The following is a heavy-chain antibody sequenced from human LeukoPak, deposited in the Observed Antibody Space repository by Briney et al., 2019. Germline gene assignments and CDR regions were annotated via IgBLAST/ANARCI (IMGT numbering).Heavy chain of an antibody. CDR1: GFTFSNAW. V-gene: IGHV3-15*01. CDR2: IKSKTDGGTT. Sequence: PGGSLRLSCAASGFTFSNAWMSWVRQAPGKGLEWVGRIKSKTDGGTTDYAAPVKGRFTISRDDSKNTLYLQMNSLKTVDTAVYYCTTQYCSSTSCYSADAFDIWGQGTMVTVSS. D-gene: IGHD2-2*01. J-gene: IGHJ3*02. CDR3: TTQYCSSTSCYSADAFDI.